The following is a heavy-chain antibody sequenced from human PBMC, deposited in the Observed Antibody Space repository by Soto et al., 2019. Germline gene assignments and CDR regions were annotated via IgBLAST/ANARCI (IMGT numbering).Heavy chain of an antibody. CDR2: IIPIFGTA. V-gene: IGHV1-69*13. J-gene: IGHJ6*02. CDR3: ARDTDTVTTDYYYSMDV. CDR1: GGTFSSYA. Sequence: SVKVSCKASGGTFSSYAISWVRQAPGQGLEWMGGIIPIFGTANYAQKFQGRVTITADESTSTAYMELSSLRSEDTAVYYCARDTDTVTTDYYYSMDVWGQGTKVTVSS. D-gene: IGHD4-17*01.